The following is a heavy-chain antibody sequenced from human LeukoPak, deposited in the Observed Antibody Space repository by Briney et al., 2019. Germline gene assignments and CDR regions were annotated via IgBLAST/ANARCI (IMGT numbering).Heavy chain of an antibody. V-gene: IGHV3-23*01. Sequence: GGSLRLSCAASGLTFSSYAVSWVRQAPGKGLEWVSAISGSGDTSFYADSVKGRFTISRDNSKNTLYLQMNSQSAEDTAVYYCAKDFRCNGYFFDYWGQGTLVTVSS. D-gene: IGHD2-8*01. J-gene: IGHJ4*02. CDR2: ISGSGDTS. CDR3: AKDFRCNGYFFDY. CDR1: GLTFSSYA.